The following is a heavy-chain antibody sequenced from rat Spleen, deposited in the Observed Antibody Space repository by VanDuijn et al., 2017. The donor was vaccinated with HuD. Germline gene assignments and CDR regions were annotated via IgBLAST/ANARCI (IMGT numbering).Heavy chain of an antibody. CDR1: GFTFSSYW. D-gene: IGHD1-11*01. V-gene: IGHV5-58*01. CDR2: ISSEGRSS. Sequence: EVQLVETGGGLVQPGRSLKLSCVASGFTFSSYWMYWIRQAPGKGLEWVATISSEGRSSYYRDSVKGRFTISRDSAKSTLYLQMDSLRSEDTATYYCARRGGLLFDYWGQGVMVTVSS. J-gene: IGHJ2*01. CDR3: ARRGGLLFDY.